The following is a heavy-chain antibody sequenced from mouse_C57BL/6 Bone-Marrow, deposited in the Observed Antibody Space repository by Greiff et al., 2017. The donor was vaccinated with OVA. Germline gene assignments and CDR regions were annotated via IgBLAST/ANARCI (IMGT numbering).Heavy chain of an antibody. CDR2: INPNNGGT. D-gene: IGHD2-3*01. Sequence: VQLQQSGPELVKPGASVKISCKASGYTFTDYYMNWVKQSHGKSLEWIGDINPNNGGTSYNQKFKGKATLTVDKSSSTAYMELRSLTSEDSAVYYCARRKGYYGFAYWGQGTLVTVSA. CDR1: GYTFTDYY. CDR3: ARRKGYYGFAY. V-gene: IGHV1-26*01. J-gene: IGHJ3*01.